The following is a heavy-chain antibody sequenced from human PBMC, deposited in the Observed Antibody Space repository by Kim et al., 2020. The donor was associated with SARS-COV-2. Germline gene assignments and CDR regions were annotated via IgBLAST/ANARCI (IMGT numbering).Heavy chain of an antibody. V-gene: IGHV1-24*01. J-gene: IGHJ4*02. CDR2: LDPEDGER. CDR3: ATDLTGLETTEF. CDR1: GSTLTEFS. Sequence: ASVKVSCKVSGSTLTEFSVHWVRQVPGKGLEWMGGLDPEDGERKYAQKVQGRITMTEDTSADTAYMELSSLRSEDTAIYYCATDLTGLETTEFWGQGTLVTVSS. D-gene: IGHD3-3*01.